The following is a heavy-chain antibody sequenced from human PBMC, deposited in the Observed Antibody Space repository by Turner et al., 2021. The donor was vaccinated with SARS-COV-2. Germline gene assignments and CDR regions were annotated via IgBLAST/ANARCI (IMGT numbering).Heavy chain of an antibody. CDR3: ARDLQLDRGALWVYYYYGMDV. D-gene: IGHD1-1*01. V-gene: IGHV3-21*02. J-gene: IGHJ6*02. CDR1: GFTFSSYS. Sequence: EVQLVESGGGLVKPGGSLRLTCAAAGFTFSSYSMSWVRQAPGKVLDWVSSISSSSSYIYYADSVKGRFTTSRDNAMNSLYLQMNSLRAEDTAVYYCARDLQLDRGALWVYYYYGMDVWGQGTTVTVSS. CDR2: ISSSSSYI.